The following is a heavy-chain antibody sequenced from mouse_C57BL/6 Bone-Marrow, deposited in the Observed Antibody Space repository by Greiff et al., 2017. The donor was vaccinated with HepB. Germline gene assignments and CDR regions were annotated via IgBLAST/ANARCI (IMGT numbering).Heavy chain of an antibody. Sequence: EVKLMESGEGLVKPGGSLKLSCAASGFTFSSYAMSWVRQTPEKRLEWVAYISSGGDYIYYADTVKGRFTISRDNARNTLYLQMSSLKSEDTAMYYCTRDERLYDGYYGFAYWGQGTLVTVSA. D-gene: IGHD2-3*01. CDR2: ISSGGDYI. CDR1: GFTFSSYA. CDR3: TRDERLYDGYYGFAY. V-gene: IGHV5-9-1*02. J-gene: IGHJ3*01.